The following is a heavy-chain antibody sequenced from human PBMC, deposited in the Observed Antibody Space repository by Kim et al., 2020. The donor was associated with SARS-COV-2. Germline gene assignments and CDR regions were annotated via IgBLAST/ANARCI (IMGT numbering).Heavy chain of an antibody. J-gene: IGHJ4*02. CDR3: AKGKGARDGYPGL. CDR1: GFTFSSYG. Sequence: GGSLRLSCAASGFTFSSYGMHWVRQAPGKGLEWVAVIWYDGSNKYYADSVKGRFTISRDNSKNTLYLQMNSLRAEDTAVYYCAKGKGARDGYPGLWGQGTLVTVSS. CDR2: IWYDGSNK. D-gene: IGHD5-12*01. V-gene: IGHV3-33*06.